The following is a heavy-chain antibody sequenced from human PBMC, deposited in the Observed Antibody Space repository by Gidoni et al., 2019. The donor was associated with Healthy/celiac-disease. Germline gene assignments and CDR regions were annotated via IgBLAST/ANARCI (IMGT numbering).Heavy chain of an antibody. Sequence: GLEWIGEINHSGSTNYNPSLKSRVTISVDTSKNQFSLKLSSVTAADTAVYYCARVPRITIFGVVIMGFDYWGQGTLVTVSS. CDR2: INHSGST. D-gene: IGHD3-3*01. CDR3: ARVPRITIFGVVIMGFDY. J-gene: IGHJ4*02. V-gene: IGHV4-34*01.